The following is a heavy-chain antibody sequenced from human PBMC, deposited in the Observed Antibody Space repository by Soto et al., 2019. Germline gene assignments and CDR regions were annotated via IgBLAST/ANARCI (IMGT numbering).Heavy chain of an antibody. Sequence: ASVKVSCKASGYTFTSYGISWVRQAPGQGLEWMGWISAYNGNTNYAQKLQGRVTMTTDTSTSTAYMELRSLRSDDTAVYYCARFLVTPYYYDSSGYFAAPNDPWGQGTLVTVSS. J-gene: IGHJ5*02. CDR2: ISAYNGNT. D-gene: IGHD3-22*01. V-gene: IGHV1-18*01. CDR1: GYTFTSYG. CDR3: ARFLVTPYYYDSSGYFAAPNDP.